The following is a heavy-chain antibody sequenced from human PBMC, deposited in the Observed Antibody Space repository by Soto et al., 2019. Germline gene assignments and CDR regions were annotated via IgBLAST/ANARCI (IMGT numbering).Heavy chain of an antibody. D-gene: IGHD4-17*01. CDR3: ARDHTYYGDKYYFDY. Sequence: QVQLVQSGAEVKKPGSSVKVSCKASGGTFSSYAISWVRQAPGQGLEWMGGIIPIFGTANYAQKFQGRVTINADESTSTAYMELSSLISEDTAVYYCARDHTYYGDKYYFDYWGQGTLVTVSS. V-gene: IGHV1-69*12. CDR2: IIPIFGTA. J-gene: IGHJ4*02. CDR1: GGTFSSYA.